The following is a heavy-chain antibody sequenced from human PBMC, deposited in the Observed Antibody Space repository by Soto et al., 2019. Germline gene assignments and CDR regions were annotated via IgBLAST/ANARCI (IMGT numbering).Heavy chain of an antibody. J-gene: IGHJ4*02. CDR2: IYYSGST. D-gene: IGHD5-12*01. Sequence: ASETLSLTCTVSGGSISSGGYYWSWVRQHPGKGLEWIGYIYYSGSTYYNPSLKSRVTISVDTSKNQFSLELRSVTAEDTAVYYCARDHHRYSGYDYVDYWGQGTLVTVSS. CDR3: ARDHHRYSGYDYVDY. V-gene: IGHV4-31*03. CDR1: GGSISSGGYY.